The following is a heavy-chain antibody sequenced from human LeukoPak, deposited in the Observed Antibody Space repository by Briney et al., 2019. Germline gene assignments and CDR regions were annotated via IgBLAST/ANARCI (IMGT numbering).Heavy chain of an antibody. CDR3: ARKGHVTIFGVVQNWFDP. CDR2: IIPIFGTA. Sequence: RASVKVSCKASGGTFSSYAISWVRQAPGQGLEWMGGIIPIFGTANYAQKFQGRVTITADESTSTAYMELSSLRSEDTAVYYCARKGHVTIFGVVQNWFDPWGQGTLVTVSS. V-gene: IGHV1-69*13. D-gene: IGHD3-3*01. J-gene: IGHJ5*02. CDR1: GGTFSSYA.